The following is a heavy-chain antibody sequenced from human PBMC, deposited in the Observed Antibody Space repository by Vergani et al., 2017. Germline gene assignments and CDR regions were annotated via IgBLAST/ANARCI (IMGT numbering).Heavy chain of an antibody. CDR3: ARSRLAGITMVRGVIGY. D-gene: IGHD3-10*01. V-gene: IGHV3-21*01. J-gene: IGHJ4*02. CDR2: ISSSSSYI. Sequence: EVQLVESGGGLVKPGGSLRLSCAASGFTFSSYSMNWVRQAPGKGLEWVSSISSSSSYIYYADSVKGRFTIFRDNAKNSLYLQMNSLRAEDTAVYYCARSRLAGITMVRGVIGYWGQGTLVTVSS. CDR1: GFTFSSYS.